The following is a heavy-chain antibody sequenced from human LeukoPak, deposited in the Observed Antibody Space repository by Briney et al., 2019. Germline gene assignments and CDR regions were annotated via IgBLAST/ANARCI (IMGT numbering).Heavy chain of an antibody. CDR2: ISYDGSNK. CDR3: AKDRSLMNYYGSGRYGYFDY. V-gene: IGHV3-30*18. Sequence: PGGSLRRSCAASGLTFSSYGMHWVRQAPGKGLEWVAVISYDGSNKYYADSVKGRFTISRDNSKNTLYLQMNSLRAKDTAVYYCAKDRSLMNYYGSGRYGYFDYWGQGTLVTVSS. J-gene: IGHJ4*02. D-gene: IGHD3-10*01. CDR1: GLTFSSYG.